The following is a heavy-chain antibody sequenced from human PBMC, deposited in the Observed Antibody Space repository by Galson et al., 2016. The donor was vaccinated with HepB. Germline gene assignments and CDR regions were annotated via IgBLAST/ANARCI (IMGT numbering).Heavy chain of an antibody. D-gene: IGHD6-19*01. CDR2: IYNSGRT. V-gene: IGHV4-4*07. J-gene: IGHJ2*01. CDR3: AGQWLVPFDL. Sequence: ETLSLTCTVSGGPISGYHWSWIRQPAGKGLEWIGLIYNSGRTNCNPSLKSRVTMSVDTSKNQLSLNLRSVTAADTAVYYCAGQWLVPFDLWGRGTLVTVSS. CDR1: GGPISGYH.